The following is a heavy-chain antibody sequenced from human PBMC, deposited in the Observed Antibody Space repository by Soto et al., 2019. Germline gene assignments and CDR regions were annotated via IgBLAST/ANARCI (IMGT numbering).Heavy chain of an antibody. J-gene: IGHJ4*02. Sequence: GGSLRLSCAASGFTFSNAWMSWVRQAPGKGLGWVGRIKSKTDGGTTDYAAPVKGRFTISRDDSKNTLYLQMNSLKTEDTAVYYCTREVYSGYDYFDYWGQGTLVTVSS. CDR3: TREVYSGYDYFDY. D-gene: IGHD5-12*01. CDR1: GFTFSNAW. CDR2: IKSKTDGGTT. V-gene: IGHV3-15*01.